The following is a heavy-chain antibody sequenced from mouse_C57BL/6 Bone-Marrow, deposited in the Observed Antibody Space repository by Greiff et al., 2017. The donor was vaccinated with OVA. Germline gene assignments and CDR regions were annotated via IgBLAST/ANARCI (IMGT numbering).Heavy chain of an antibody. CDR3: APGEIYDGPFYAMDY. V-gene: IGHV1-22*01. CDR2: INPNNGGT. J-gene: IGHJ4*01. CDR1: GYTFTDYN. Sequence: EVKLQESGPELVKPGASVKMSCKASGYTFTDYNMHWVKQSHGKSLEWIGYINPNNGGTSYNQKFKGKATLTVNKSSSTAYMELRSLTSEDSAVYYCAPGEIYDGPFYAMDYWGQGTSVTVSS. D-gene: IGHD2-3*01.